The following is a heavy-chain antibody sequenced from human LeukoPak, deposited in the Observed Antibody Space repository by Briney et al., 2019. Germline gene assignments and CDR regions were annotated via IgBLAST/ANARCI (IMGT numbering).Heavy chain of an antibody. CDR2: IIPIFGTA. J-gene: IGHJ6*03. Sequence: ASVKVSCKASGGTFSSYAISWVRQAPGQGLEWMGGIIPIFGTANYAQKFQGRVTITTDESTSTAFMELSSLRFEDTAVYYCARDRLQKVASGYSYNYYMDVWGKGTPVTVSS. V-gene: IGHV1-69*05. CDR3: ARDRLQKVASGYSYNYYMDV. D-gene: IGHD2-15*01. CDR1: GGTFSSYA.